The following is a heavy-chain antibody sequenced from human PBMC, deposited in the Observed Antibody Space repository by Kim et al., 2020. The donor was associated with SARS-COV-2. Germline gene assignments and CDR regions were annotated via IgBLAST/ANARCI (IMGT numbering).Heavy chain of an antibody. J-gene: IGHJ4*02. D-gene: IGHD3-16*02. CDR2: ISYDGSNK. CDR1: GFTFSSYG. CDR3: AKLHSETYYDYIWGSYRRHYFDY. Sequence: GGSLRLSCAASGFTFSSYGMHWVRQAPGKGLEWVAVISYDGSNKYYADSVKGRFTISRDNSKNTLYLQMNSLRAEDTAVYYCAKLHSETYYDYIWGSYRRHYFDYWGQGTLVTVSS. V-gene: IGHV3-30*18.